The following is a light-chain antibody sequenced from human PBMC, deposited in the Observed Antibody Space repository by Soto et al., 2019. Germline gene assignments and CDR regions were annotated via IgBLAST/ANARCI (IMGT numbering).Light chain of an antibody. CDR3: AAWDGSLSGNV. V-gene: IGLV1-47*02. CDR1: SSNIGSNY. CDR2: TTN. Sequence: QSVLTQPPSASGTPGQRVTVSCSGSSSNIGSNYVYWYQHLPGTAPKLLIYTTNQRPSGVPDRFSGSKSGTSASLAISGLRSEDEADYYCAAWDGSLSGNVFGTGTKLTVL. J-gene: IGLJ1*01.